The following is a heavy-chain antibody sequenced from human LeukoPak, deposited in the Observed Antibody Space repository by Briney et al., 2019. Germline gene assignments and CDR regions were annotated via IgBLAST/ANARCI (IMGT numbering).Heavy chain of an antibody. Sequence: GGSLRLSCAASGLTLSGYWMHWVRQAPGKGLVWVSRINGDASSTSYADSVKGRFTISRDNAKSTLCLQMNSLRVKDTAVYYCARARGNTYGYFEYWGQGTLVTVSS. CDR3: ARARGNTYGYFEY. J-gene: IGHJ4*02. CDR1: GLTLSGYW. CDR2: INGDASST. D-gene: IGHD5-18*01. V-gene: IGHV3-74*01.